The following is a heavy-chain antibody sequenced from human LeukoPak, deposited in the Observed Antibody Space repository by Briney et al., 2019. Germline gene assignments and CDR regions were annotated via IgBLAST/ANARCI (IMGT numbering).Heavy chain of an antibody. Sequence: SETLSLTCTVSGASISGSSYYWSWIRQPPGQGLEWIGTIHSSGNTYYNPSLKSRVTISVDTSKNQFSLKLSSVTAADTAVYYCARPAGWLPRYYFEYWGQGTLVTVSS. CDR3: ARPAGWLPRYYFEY. V-gene: IGHV4-39*01. J-gene: IGHJ4*02. CDR2: IHSSGNT. CDR1: GASISGSSYY. D-gene: IGHD5-24*01.